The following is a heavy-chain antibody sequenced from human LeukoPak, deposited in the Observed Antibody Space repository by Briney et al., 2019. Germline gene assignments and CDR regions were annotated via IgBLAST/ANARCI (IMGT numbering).Heavy chain of an antibody. CDR2: IYPGDSDT. CDR1: GYSFPTYW. Sequence: GESLKISCKGSGYSFPTYWIAWVRQMPGKGLEWMGIIYPGDSDTRYSPSFQGQVTISADKSISTAYLQWSSLKASDIAMYYCARPRMSGSFGAFDIWGQGTMVTVPS. V-gene: IGHV5-51*01. D-gene: IGHD1-26*01. J-gene: IGHJ3*02. CDR3: ARPRMSGSFGAFDI.